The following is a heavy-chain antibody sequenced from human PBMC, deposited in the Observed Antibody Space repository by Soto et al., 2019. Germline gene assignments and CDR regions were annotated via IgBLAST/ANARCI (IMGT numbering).Heavy chain of an antibody. V-gene: IGHV3-30*18. J-gene: IGHJ4*02. Sequence: QVQFMQSGGGVVQPEKSLRLSCATSGITFSRYAMHWVRQAPGRRPEWVAVVFFDGNYKNYGDSVKGRFTVSRDNSKNTTYLQMNGLRPEDSAVYYCTKGGTVPFDYWGQGSLVTVSS. CDR1: GITFSRYA. CDR2: VFFDGNYK. D-gene: IGHD3-16*01. CDR3: TKGGTVPFDY.